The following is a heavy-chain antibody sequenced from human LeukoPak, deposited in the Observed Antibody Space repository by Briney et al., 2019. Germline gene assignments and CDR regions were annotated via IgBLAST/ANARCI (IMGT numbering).Heavy chain of an antibody. CDR1: GFTFSGYE. Sequence: GGSLRLSCAASGFTFSGYEMNWVRQAPGKGLEWVSYIISSGSTIYYTDSVKGRFTISRDNAKNSVYLQMNSLRAEDTSVYYCARSWLAVAGPEYWGQGTLVTVSS. D-gene: IGHD6-19*01. CDR2: IISSGSTI. V-gene: IGHV3-48*03. CDR3: ARSWLAVAGPEY. J-gene: IGHJ4*02.